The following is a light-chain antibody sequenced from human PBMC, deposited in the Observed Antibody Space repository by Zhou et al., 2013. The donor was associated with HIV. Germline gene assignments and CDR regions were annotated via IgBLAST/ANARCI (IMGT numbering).Light chain of an antibody. CDR3: QQFSSSSVA. CDR2: GAS. V-gene: IGKV3-20*01. CDR1: QSVRSGY. Sequence: EIVLTQSPATLSLSPGERATLSCRASQSVRSGYLAWYQQKPGQAPRLLIHGASSRATGIPDRFSGSGSGTDFTLTVSRLEPEDFVVYYCQQFSSSSVAFGQGTKLEMK. J-gene: IGKJ2*01.